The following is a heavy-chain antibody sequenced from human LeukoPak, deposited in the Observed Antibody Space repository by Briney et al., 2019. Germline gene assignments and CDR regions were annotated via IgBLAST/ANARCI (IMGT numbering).Heavy chain of an antibody. CDR3: ASRSSLITMVRGVDY. J-gene: IGHJ4*02. Sequence: AGGSLRLSCVASRFTFTNYAIHWVRQAPGKGLEWVAVVSSDGNTKYYADSVKGRFTISRDNSKNTLYLQMNSLRAEDTAVYYCASRSSLITMVRGVDYWGQGTLVTVSS. CDR2: VSSDGNTK. CDR1: RFTFTNYA. V-gene: IGHV3-30*04. D-gene: IGHD3-10*01.